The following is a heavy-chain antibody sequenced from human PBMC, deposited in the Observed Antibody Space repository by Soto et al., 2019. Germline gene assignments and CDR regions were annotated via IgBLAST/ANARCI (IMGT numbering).Heavy chain of an antibody. D-gene: IGHD3-22*01. CDR2: ITYSGGSR. J-gene: IGHJ4*02. CDR3: AKNGSYDTSGYPIRYFDY. CDR1: GFTFSNYA. V-gene: IGHV3-23*04. Sequence: EVQLVESGGGLVQPGGSLRLSCAASGFTFSNYAMAWVRQAPGKGLEWVSTITYSGGSRDYADAVKGPFTISRENSKNTLYLQMNSLRAEDTAVYYCAKNGSYDTSGYPIRYFDYWGQGSLVPVSS.